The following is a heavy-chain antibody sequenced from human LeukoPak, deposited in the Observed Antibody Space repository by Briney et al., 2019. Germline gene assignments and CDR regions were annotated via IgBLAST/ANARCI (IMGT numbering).Heavy chain of an antibody. CDR1: GYSISNGYY. Sequence: PSETLSLTCTVSGYSISNGYYWGWIRQPPGKGLEWVGSIYHRGSTYYNPSLRSRVTISVDTSKNQFSLKLTSVTAADTSVYYLARQGKSRKSRKYYDILTGYEYYFDYWGQGTLVTVSS. D-gene: IGHD3-9*01. CDR2: IYHRGST. V-gene: IGHV4-38-2*02. CDR3: ARQGKSRKSRKYYDILTGYEYYFDY. J-gene: IGHJ4*02.